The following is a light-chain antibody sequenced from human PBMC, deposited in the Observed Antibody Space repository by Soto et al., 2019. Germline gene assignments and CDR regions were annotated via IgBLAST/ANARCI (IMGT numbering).Light chain of an antibody. V-gene: IGKV3-11*01. J-gene: IGKJ4*01. CDR3: QQRSNWLT. Sequence: EIVLTQSPATLSLSPGERATLSCRASQSVSRHLAWYQQKPGQAPRLLIYDASNRATGIPARFSGNGSGTDFTLTISSLEPEDSAVYYCQQRSNWLTFGGGTKVEIK. CDR2: DAS. CDR1: QSVSRH.